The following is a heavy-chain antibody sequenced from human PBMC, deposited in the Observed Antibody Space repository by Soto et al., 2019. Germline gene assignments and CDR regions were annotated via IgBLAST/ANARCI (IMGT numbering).Heavy chain of an antibody. D-gene: IGHD1-20*01. Sequence: GGSLGLSCASSGCSFSSSGMSWVRHAPGKGLEWVSAISGSGGSTYYADSVKGRFTISRDNANNSLYLQMNSLRAEDTAVYFCARGNWNYYYGFDVWGQGTTVTVSS. J-gene: IGHJ6*02. V-gene: IGHV3-21*01. CDR1: GCSFSSSG. CDR3: ARGNWNYYYGFDV. CDR2: ISGSGGST.